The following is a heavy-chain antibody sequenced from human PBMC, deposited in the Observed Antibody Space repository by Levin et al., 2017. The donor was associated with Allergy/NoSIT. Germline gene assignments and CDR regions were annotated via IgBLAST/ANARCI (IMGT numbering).Heavy chain of an antibody. V-gene: IGHV3-23*01. D-gene: IGHD2-15*01. CDR2: LSDSGGST. Sequence: GGSLRLSCAASGFTFSSYPMSWVRQAPGKGLEWVSALSDSGGSTYYADSVKGRFSISRDNSKNTLYLQMNSLRADDTAVYYCAKGPIGYCSGGGCYEVDYWGQGTLVTVTS. CDR1: GFTFSSYP. CDR3: AKGPIGYCSGGGCYEVDY. J-gene: IGHJ4*02.